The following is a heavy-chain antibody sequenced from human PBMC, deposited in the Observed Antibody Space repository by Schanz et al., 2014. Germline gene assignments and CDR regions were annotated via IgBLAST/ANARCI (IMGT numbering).Heavy chain of an antibody. J-gene: IGHJ4*02. V-gene: IGHV3-21*01. CDR1: GFTFNSYA. D-gene: IGHD2-15*01. CDR2: ISSSSSYI. CDR3: ARDRGYCSGGSCLTFDY. Sequence: EVQLVESGGGLVQPGGSLRLSCAASGFTFNSYAMTWVRQAPGKGLEWVSSISSSSSYIYYADSVKGRFTISRDNAKNSLYLQMNSLRAEDTAVYYCARDRGYCSGGSCLTFDYWGQGTLVTVSS.